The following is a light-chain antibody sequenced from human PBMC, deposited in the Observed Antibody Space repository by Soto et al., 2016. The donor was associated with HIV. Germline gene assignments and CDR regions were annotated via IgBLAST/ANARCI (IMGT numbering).Light chain of an antibody. Sequence: DIQMTQSPSSLSASVGDRITITCRSSRTISTYLNWYQQKPGRAPQLLIFAASSLQSGVPSRFVGTGSGTDFTLAISSLQPEDFATYYCQQSYSTPWTFGQGTKVEIK. J-gene: IGKJ1*01. CDR1: RTISTY. V-gene: IGKV1-39*01. CDR2: AAS. CDR3: QQSYSTPWT.